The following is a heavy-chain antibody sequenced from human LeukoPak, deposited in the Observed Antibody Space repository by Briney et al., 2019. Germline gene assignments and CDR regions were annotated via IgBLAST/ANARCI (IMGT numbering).Heavy chain of an antibody. CDR3: ARGGDYSNYEGLDY. J-gene: IGHJ4*02. V-gene: IGHV4-31*11. CDR1: GGSISSGGYS. D-gene: IGHD4-11*01. Sequence: SQTLSLTCAVSGGSISSGGYSWSWIRQHPGKGLEWIGYIYYSGSTYYNPSLKSRVTISVDTSKNQFSLKLSSVTAADTAVYYCARGGDYSNYEGLDYWGQGTLVTVSS. CDR2: IYYSGST.